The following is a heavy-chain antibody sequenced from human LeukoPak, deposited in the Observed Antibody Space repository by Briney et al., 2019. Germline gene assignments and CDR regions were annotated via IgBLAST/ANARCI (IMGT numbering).Heavy chain of an antibody. CDR3: VKVGGGFYDY. Sequence: PGGSLRLSCSASGFTFSTYAMHWVRQAPGKGLEYVSAFSSNGGSTYYADSVKGRFTISRANSKNTLYLQMSSLRAEDTAVYYCVKVGGGFYDYWGQGTLVTVSS. J-gene: IGHJ4*02. CDR2: FSSNGGST. D-gene: IGHD3-16*01. CDR1: GFTFSTYA. V-gene: IGHV3-64D*06.